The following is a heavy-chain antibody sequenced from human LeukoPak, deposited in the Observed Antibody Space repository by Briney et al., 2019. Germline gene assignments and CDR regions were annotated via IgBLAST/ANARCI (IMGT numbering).Heavy chain of an antibody. Sequence: SETLSLTCTVSGVSISSYYWSWIRQPPGKGLEWIGSIYYSGSTNYSPPLKSRVTISVDTSKNQFSLKLSSVTAADTAVYYCARATSSSWFDYWGQGTPVTVFS. D-gene: IGHD6-13*01. J-gene: IGHJ4*02. CDR1: GVSISSYY. V-gene: IGHV4-59*01. CDR3: ARATSSSWFDY. CDR2: IYYSGST.